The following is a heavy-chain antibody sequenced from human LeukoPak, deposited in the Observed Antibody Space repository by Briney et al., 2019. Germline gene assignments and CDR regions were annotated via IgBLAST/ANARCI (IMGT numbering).Heavy chain of an antibody. D-gene: IGHD5-12*01. Sequence: SETLPLTCTVSGGSISSSSYSWGWIRQPPGKGLEWIGSIYYSGSTYYNPSLKSRVTISVDTSKNQFSLKLSSVTAADTAVYYCARRPGYSGTFDHWGQGTLVTVSS. CDR2: IYYSGST. V-gene: IGHV4-39*01. CDR1: GGSISSSSYS. J-gene: IGHJ4*02. CDR3: ARRPGYSGTFDH.